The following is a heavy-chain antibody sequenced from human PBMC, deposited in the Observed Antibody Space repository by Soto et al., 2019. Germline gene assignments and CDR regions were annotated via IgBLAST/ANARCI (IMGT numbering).Heavy chain of an antibody. D-gene: IGHD1-26*01. V-gene: IGHV4-61*01. CDR1: GASVSSGNYY. Sequence: PSETLSLTCTVSGASVSSGNYYWSWIRQPPGKGLECIGYISYSGSTNYNPSLKSRVTISIDTSKNQFSLKLSSVTAADTAVYYRARGSGSYYAYWGQGTLVTVSS. CDR3: ARGSGSYYAY. CDR2: ISYSGST. J-gene: IGHJ4*02.